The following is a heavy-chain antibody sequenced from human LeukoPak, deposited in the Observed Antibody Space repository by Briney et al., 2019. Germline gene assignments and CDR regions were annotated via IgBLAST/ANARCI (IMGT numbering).Heavy chain of an antibody. D-gene: IGHD4-17*01. CDR3: ARGGDYGDSSDAFDI. J-gene: IGHJ3*02. V-gene: IGHV1-69*13. CDR1: GGTFSSYA. Sequence: SVKVSCKASGGTFSSYAIGWVRQAPGQGLEWMGGIIPIFGTANYAQKFQGRVTITADESTSTAYMELSSLRSEDTAVYYCARGGDYGDSSDAFDIWGQGTMVTVSS. CDR2: IIPIFGTA.